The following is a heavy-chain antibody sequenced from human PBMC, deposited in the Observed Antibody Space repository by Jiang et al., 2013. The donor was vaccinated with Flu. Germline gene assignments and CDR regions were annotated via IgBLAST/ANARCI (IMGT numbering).Heavy chain of an antibody. Sequence: LVESGGGVVQPGRSLRLSCAASGFTFSSYAMHWVRQAPGKGLEWVAVISYDGSNKYYADSVKGRFTISRDNSKNTLYLQMNSLRAEDTAVYYCARTMYDILTGYYYYYYGMDVWGQGTTVTVSS. D-gene: IGHD3-9*01. CDR1: GFTFSSYA. V-gene: IGHV3-30-3*01. CDR3: ARTMYDILTGYYYYYYGMDV. CDR2: ISYDGSNK. J-gene: IGHJ6*02.